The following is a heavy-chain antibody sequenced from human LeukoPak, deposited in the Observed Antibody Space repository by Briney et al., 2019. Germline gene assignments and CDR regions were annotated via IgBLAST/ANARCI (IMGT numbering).Heavy chain of an antibody. D-gene: IGHD2/OR15-2a*01. J-gene: IGHJ3*02. CDR2: IHITGST. Sequence: PSESLSLTCSVSGGSISSSYWSWIRQPAGKGLEWIGRIHITGSTNYNPSLKSRVTISVDTSKNQFSLKLSSVTAADSAVYYCARERDVTQGGAFDIWGQGTMVTVSS. V-gene: IGHV4-4*07. CDR3: ARERDVTQGGAFDI. CDR1: GGSISSSY.